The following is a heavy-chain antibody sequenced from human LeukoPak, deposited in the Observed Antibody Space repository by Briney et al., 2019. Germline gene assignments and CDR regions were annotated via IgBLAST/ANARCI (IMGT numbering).Heavy chain of an antibody. Sequence: GASVKVSCKASGYTFTNYDINWVRQATGQGLEWMGWMNPNSGNTAYAQKFQGRVTITRDTSITTAYMELSSLRSEDTAVYYCARGRMGYGDYGAVFDIWGQGTMVTVSS. J-gene: IGHJ3*02. V-gene: IGHV1-8*03. CDR3: ARGRMGYGDYGAVFDI. CDR1: GYTFTNYD. D-gene: IGHD4-17*01. CDR2: MNPNSGNT.